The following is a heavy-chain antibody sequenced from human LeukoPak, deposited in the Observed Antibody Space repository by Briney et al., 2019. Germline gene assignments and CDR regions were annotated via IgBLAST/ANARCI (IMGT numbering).Heavy chain of an antibody. D-gene: IGHD1-26*01. Sequence: GASVKVSCKASGYTFTSYYMHWVRQAPGQGLEWMGIINPSGGSTSYAQKFQGRVTMTRDTSTSTVYMELSSLRSEDTAVYYCAKVHSGSYYRGPFDYWGQGTLVTVSS. CDR2: INPSGGST. CDR1: GYTFTSYY. J-gene: IGHJ4*02. CDR3: AKVHSGSYYRGPFDY. V-gene: IGHV1-46*01.